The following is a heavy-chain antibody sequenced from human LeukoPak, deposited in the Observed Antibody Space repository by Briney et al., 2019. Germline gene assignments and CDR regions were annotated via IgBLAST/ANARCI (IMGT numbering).Heavy chain of an antibody. Sequence: SETLSLTCTVSGGSISSSSYYWGWLRQPPGKGLEWIGSIYYSGSTYYNPSLNIRVTISVDTSKNQFSLNLRSVTAADTAVYYCAREILYDSTGYYLWGQGTLVTVSS. V-gene: IGHV4-39*07. J-gene: IGHJ4*02. CDR3: AREILYDSTGYYL. CDR2: IYYSGST. CDR1: GGSISSSSYY. D-gene: IGHD3-22*01.